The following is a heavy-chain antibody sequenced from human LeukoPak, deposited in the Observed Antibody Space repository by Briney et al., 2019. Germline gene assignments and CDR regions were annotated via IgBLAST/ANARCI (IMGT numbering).Heavy chain of an antibody. CDR3: ARDSPLLRFLVWGDY. CDR2: ISAYNGNT. V-gene: IGHV1-18*01. D-gene: IGHD3-3*01. Sequence: ASVKVSCKASGYTFTSYGISWVRQAPGQGLEWMGWISAYNGNTNYAQKLQGRVTMTTDTSTSTAYMELRSLRSDDTAVYYCARDSPLLRFLVWGDYWGQGTLVTVSS. CDR1: GYTFTSYG. J-gene: IGHJ4*02.